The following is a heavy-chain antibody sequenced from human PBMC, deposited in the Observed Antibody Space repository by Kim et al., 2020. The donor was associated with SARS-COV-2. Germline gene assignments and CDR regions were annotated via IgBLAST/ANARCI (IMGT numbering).Heavy chain of an antibody. V-gene: IGHV3-9*01. J-gene: IGHJ5*02. CDR3: AKDSSRSLYSNWFDP. D-gene: IGHD6-13*01. CDR1: GFTFDDFA. Sequence: GGSLRLSCAASGFTFDDFAMHRVRQAPGKGLEWVSGISWNRGSIGYAASVKGRFTISRDNAKNYLYLQMNSLRAEDSALYYFAKDSSRSLYSNWFDPWGQGTLVTVS. CDR2: ISWNRGSI.